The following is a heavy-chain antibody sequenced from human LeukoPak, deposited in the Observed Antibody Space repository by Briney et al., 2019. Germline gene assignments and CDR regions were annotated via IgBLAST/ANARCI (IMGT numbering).Heavy chain of an antibody. CDR2: MNPNSGNT. CDR3: AREGSSWYGGNWFDP. D-gene: IGHD6-13*01. J-gene: IGHJ5*02. Sequence: ASVKVSCKASGYTFTSYDINWVRQAPGQGVEWMGWMNPNSGNTGYAQKFQGRVTITRNTSISTAYMELSSLRSEDTAVYYCAREGSSWYGGNWFDPWGQGTLVTVSS. V-gene: IGHV1-8*03. CDR1: GYTFTSYD.